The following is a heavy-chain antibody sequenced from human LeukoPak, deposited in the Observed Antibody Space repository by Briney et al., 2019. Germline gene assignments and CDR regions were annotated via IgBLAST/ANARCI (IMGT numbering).Heavy chain of an antibody. CDR2: INPNSGGT. Sequence: ASVKVSCKASGYTFTGYYMHWVRQAPGQGLEWMGWINPNSGGTNYAQKFQGRVTMTRDTSISTAYMELSRLRSDDTAVYYCARVPLEGARKYYYYYYYMDVWGKGTTVTVSS. D-gene: IGHD3-16*01. J-gene: IGHJ6*03. CDR3: ARVPLEGARKYYYYYYYMDV. V-gene: IGHV1-2*02. CDR1: GYTFTGYY.